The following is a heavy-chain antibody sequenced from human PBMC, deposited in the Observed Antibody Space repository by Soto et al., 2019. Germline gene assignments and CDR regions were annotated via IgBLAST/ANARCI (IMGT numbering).Heavy chain of an antibody. CDR1: GFTFSSYA. D-gene: IGHD2-2*02. J-gene: IGHJ5*02. CDR2: ISGSGGST. Sequence: EVQLLESGGGLVQPGGSLRLSCAASGFTFSSYAMTWVRQAPGKGLEWVSAISGSGGSTYYADSVKGRFTISRDNSKNTLYLQMNSLRAEDTAVYSCAKARGSGSTSWYNGWFDPWGQGTLVTVSS. CDR3: AKARGSGSTSWYNGWFDP. V-gene: IGHV3-23*01.